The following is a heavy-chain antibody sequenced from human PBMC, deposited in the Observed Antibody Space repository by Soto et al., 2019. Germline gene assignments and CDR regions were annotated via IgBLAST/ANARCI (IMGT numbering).Heavy chain of an antibody. CDR3: ARGDAWDI. CDR2: IYYSGST. CDR1: GGSISSYY. V-gene: IGHV4-59*08. J-gene: IGHJ3*02. Sequence: QVQLQESGPGLVKPSETLSLTCTVSGGSISSYYWSWIRQPPGKGLEWIGYIYYSGSTNYNPSLKGLVTISVDTSKDQFSLKLSSVAAADTAVYYCARGDAWDIWGQGTMVTFSS.